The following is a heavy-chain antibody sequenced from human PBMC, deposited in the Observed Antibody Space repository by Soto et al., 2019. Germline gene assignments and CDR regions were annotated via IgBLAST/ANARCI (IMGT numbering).Heavy chain of an antibody. CDR1: GFTFSSYA. Sequence: PGGSLRLSCAASGFTFSSYAMSWVRQAPGKGLEWVSAISGSGGSTYYADSVKGRFTISRDNSKNTLYLQMNSLRAEDTAVYYCAKDYVTYYYDSSGYWDWGQGTLVTVSS. V-gene: IGHV3-23*01. D-gene: IGHD3-22*01. CDR2: ISGSGGST. J-gene: IGHJ4*02. CDR3: AKDYVTYYYDSSGYWD.